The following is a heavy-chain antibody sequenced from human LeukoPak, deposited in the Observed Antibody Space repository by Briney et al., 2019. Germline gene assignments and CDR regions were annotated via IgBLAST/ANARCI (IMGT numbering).Heavy chain of an antibody. CDR2: INHSGST. Sequence: SEALSLTCAVYGGSFSGYYWSWIRQPPGKGLEWIGEINHSGSTNYNPSLKSRVTISVDTSKNQFSPKLSSVTAADTAVYYCARIRRMVAFDIWGQGTMVTVSS. CDR3: ARIRRMVAFDI. CDR1: GGSFSGYY. J-gene: IGHJ3*02. V-gene: IGHV4-34*01. D-gene: IGHD2-8*01.